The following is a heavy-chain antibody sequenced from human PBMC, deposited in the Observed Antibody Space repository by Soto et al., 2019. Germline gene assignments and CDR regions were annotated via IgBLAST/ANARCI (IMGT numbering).Heavy chain of an antibody. CDR1: GXLPSSYS. CDR3: AKDAIMVSSSLNYFDF. CDR2: ISGSGGDT. D-gene: IGHD6-13*01. Sequence: GSLRLSCVVSGXLPSSYSMSWVRQAPGKGLELVSGISGSGGDTSYADYVKGRFTISRENSKNTPYLQMDSLSAEDTAIYSCAKDAIMVSSSLNYFDFWGQGALGTVS. V-gene: IGHV3-23*01. J-gene: IGHJ4*02.